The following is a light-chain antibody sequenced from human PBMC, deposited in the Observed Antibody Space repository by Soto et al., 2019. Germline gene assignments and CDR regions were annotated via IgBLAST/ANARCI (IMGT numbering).Light chain of an antibody. CDR2: WAS. J-gene: IGKJ1*01. Sequence: IVMTQSPDSLAVSLGERATINCKSSQRVLYSSSNKNYLAWYQQKPGQPPKLLIYWASTRESGVPDRFSGSGSWTDFTLTISSLQAEDVAVYYCQQYCSSTWTFGQGTNVEI. CDR3: QQYCSSTWT. V-gene: IGKV4-1*01. CDR1: QRVLYSSSNKNY.